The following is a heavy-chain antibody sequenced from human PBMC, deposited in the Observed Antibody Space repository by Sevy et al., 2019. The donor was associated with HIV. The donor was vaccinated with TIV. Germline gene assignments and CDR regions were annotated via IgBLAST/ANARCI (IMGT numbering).Heavy chain of an antibody. D-gene: IGHD3-22*01. CDR2: ISGSAGST. CDR3: AKGDRTFYGMDV. Sequence: GGSLRLSCAASGFTFSRYAMNWVRQAPGKGLEWVSAISGSAGSTYYADSMEGRFTISRDNSKNTLFLQMNSLRVEDTALYYCAKGDRTFYGMDVWGQGTTVTVSS. J-gene: IGHJ6*02. CDR1: GFTFSRYA. V-gene: IGHV3-23*01.